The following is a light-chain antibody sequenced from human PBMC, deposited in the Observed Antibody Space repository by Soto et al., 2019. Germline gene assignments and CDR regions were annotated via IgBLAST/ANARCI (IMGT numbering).Light chain of an antibody. CDR3: QQGYDTPLT. V-gene: IGKV1-39*01. CDR2: TAS. Sequence: DIQMTQYPSSLSASVGDRVSITCRASQTISSYLNWFQQKPGEAPNLLIYTASTLQSGVPDRFSGSGSGTDFPLTISNLQPEYLATYYCQQGYDTPLTFGQGTRLEI. CDR1: QTISSY. J-gene: IGKJ5*01.